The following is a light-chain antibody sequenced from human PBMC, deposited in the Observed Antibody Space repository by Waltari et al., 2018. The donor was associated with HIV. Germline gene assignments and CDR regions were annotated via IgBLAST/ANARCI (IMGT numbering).Light chain of an antibody. Sequence: DIVMTQSPDSLAVSLGERATINCKSSQSILNSYNNKNYLAWYQQKPGQTPKLLIYWASTRESGVPDRFSGSGSGTDFTLTISSLQAEDVAVYYCQQYYITQYSFGQGTKLEIK. CDR3: QQYYITQYS. J-gene: IGKJ2*03. CDR2: WAS. V-gene: IGKV4-1*01. CDR1: QSILNSYNNKNY.